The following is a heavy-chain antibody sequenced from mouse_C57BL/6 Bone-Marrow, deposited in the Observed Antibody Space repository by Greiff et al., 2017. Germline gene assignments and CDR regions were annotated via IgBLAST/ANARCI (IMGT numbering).Heavy chain of an antibody. D-gene: IGHD2-3*01. CDR2: IYPGAGDT. Sequence: VKLQESGPELVKPGASVKISCKASGYAFSSSWMNWVKQRPGKGLEWIGRIYPGAGDTNYNGKFKGKATLTADKSSSTAYMQLSSLTSEDSAVYFCARDGYYGYFDVWGTGTTVTVSS. V-gene: IGHV1-82*01. CDR3: ARDGYYGYFDV. CDR1: GYAFSSSW. J-gene: IGHJ1*03.